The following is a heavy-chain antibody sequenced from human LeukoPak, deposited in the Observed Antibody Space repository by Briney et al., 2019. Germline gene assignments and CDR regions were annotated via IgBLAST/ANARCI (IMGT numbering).Heavy chain of an antibody. Sequence: GASVKVSCKASGYTFTGYYMHWVRQAPGQGLEWMGWINPNSGGTNYAQKFQGRVTMTRDTSISTAYMELSRLRSDDTAVYYCARGGQYDFWRPYPTEGSGYFDYWGQGTLVTVSS. CDR1: GYTFTGYY. V-gene: IGHV1-2*02. J-gene: IGHJ4*02. D-gene: IGHD3-3*01. CDR3: ARGGQYDFWRPYPTEGSGYFDY. CDR2: INPNSGGT.